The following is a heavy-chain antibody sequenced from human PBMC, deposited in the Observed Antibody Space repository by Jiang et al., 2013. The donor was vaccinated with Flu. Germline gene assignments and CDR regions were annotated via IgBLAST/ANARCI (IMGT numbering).Heavy chain of an antibody. D-gene: IGHD5-12*01. CDR1: GGSISPYS. CDR2: VETRGNT. Sequence: GLVKPSETLSLTCAVSGGSISPYSWSWIRQFGGKGLEWIGHVETRGNTYYNSSLKSRVSMSLDASKNQFSLRLNPVTAAGTAVYYCAIYNSGWLWGQGTLITVSS. J-gene: IGHJ4*02. CDR3: AIYNSGWL. V-gene: IGHV4-4*07.